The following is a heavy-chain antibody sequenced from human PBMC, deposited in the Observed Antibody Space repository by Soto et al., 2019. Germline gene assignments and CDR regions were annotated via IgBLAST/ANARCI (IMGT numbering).Heavy chain of an antibody. D-gene: IGHD1-26*01. V-gene: IGHV4-31*03. Sequence: VQLQESGPGLVKPSQTLSLTCTVSDGSISSGECYWSWIRKHPGKGLEWIGYIYYSGSTYYNPSLKSRVTISVDTSKNQFSLKLSSVTAADTAVYYCARAGVSYSHFDYWGQGTLVTVSS. CDR2: IYYSGST. CDR3: ARAGVSYSHFDY. J-gene: IGHJ4*02. CDR1: DGSISSGECY.